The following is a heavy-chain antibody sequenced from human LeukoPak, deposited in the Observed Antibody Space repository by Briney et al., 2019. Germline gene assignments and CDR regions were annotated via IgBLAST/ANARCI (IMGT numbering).Heavy chain of an antibody. J-gene: IGHJ4*02. CDR2: ISSNINYI. CDR3: ARRNSGYSSSWYFNDY. CDR1: GFTFSSHA. D-gene: IGHD6-13*01. V-gene: IGHV3-21*01. Sequence: GGSLRLSCAASGFTFSSHATNWVRQAPGKGLEWVSSISSNINYIQYADSVKGRFTISRDNAKNSLYLQMNSLRAEDTAVYYCARRNSGYSSSWYFNDYWGQGTLVTVSS.